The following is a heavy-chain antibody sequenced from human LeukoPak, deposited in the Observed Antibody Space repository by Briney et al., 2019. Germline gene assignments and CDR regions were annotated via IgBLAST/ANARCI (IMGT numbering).Heavy chain of an antibody. V-gene: IGHV3-30*02. J-gene: IGHJ3*02. Sequence: GGSLRLSCAASGFTFSRNGMHWVRQTPGKGLEWVAFIRDDGSTRYYTDSVEGRFTISRDNSQNTLFLQMNSLRAEDTAVYYCGAAAGTDAFDIWGQGTMVTVSS. CDR1: GFTFSRNG. CDR3: GAAAGTDAFDI. CDR2: IRDDGSTR. D-gene: IGHD6-13*01.